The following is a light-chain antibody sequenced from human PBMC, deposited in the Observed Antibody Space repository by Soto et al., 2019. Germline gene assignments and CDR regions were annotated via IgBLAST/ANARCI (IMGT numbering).Light chain of an antibody. CDR3: TSYAGSNNVV. Sequence: QSALTQPPSASESPGQSVTISCTGTSSDVGGYYYVSWYQHHPGKAPKLIIYEVIKRPSGVPDRFSGSKSDNTASLTVSGLRAEDEADYYCTSYAGSNNVVFGGGTKLTVL. J-gene: IGLJ2*01. V-gene: IGLV2-8*01. CDR2: EVI. CDR1: SSDVGGYYY.